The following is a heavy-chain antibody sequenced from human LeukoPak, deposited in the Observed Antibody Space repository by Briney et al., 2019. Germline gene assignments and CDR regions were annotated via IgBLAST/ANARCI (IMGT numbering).Heavy chain of an antibody. CDR1: GFTLNNYW. D-gene: IGHD2/OR15-2a*01. CDR2: IKTDGIAT. J-gene: IGHJ3*02. V-gene: IGHV3-74*01. CDR3: ARARGGSRNSCDI. Sequence: PGGSLRLSCAASGFTLNNYWMHWVRQAPGEGLVWVSRIKTDGIATAYGDSVKGRFTISRDSAKNTLYLQMNSLRAEDTAVYYCARARGGSRNSCDIWGQGTMATVSS.